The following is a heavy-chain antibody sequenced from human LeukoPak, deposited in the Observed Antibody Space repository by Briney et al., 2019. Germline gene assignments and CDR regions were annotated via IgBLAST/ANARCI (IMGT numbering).Heavy chain of an antibody. D-gene: IGHD3-22*01. V-gene: IGHV4-34*01. CDR1: GGSFSGYY. CDR3: ARAQAHYYDSSGYYQNAKYYYYYGMDV. J-gene: IGHJ6*02. Sequence: SETLSLTCAVYGGSFSGYYWSWIRQPPGKGLEWIGEINHNGSTNYNPSLKSRVTISVDTSKNQFSLKLSSVTAADTAVYYCARAQAHYYDSSGYYQNAKYYYYYGMDVWGQGTTVTVSS. CDR2: INHNGST.